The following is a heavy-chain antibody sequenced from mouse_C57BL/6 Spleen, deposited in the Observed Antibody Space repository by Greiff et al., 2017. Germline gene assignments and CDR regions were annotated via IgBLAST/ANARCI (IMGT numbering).Heavy chain of an antibody. V-gene: IGHV1-80*01. D-gene: IGHD1-1*01. CDR1: GYAFSSYW. Sequence: QVQLQQSGAELVKPGASVKISCKASGYAFSSYWMNWVKQRPGKGLEWIGQIYPGDGDTNYNGKFKGKATLTADKSSSTAYMQLSSLTSEDSAVYFCARERIIYYRTGFAYWGQGTLVTVSA. J-gene: IGHJ3*01. CDR3: ARERIIYYRTGFAY. CDR2: IYPGDGDT.